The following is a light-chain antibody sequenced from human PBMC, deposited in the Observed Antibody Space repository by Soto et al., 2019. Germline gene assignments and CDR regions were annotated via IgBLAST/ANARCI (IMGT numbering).Light chain of an antibody. CDR3: QQYHNWPPIT. Sequence: EIVLTQSPGTLSLSPGERATLSCRASQSVSSSYLAWYQQKPGQAPRLLIYGASSRATGIPDRFSGSGSGTDFTLTIRRLEPEDFAVYYCQQYHNWPPITFGQGTRLEIK. CDR2: GAS. V-gene: IGKV3-20*01. J-gene: IGKJ5*01. CDR1: QSVSSSY.